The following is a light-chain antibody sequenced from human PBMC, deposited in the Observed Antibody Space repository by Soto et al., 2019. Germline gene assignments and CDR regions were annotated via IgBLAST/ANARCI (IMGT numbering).Light chain of an antibody. Sequence: DIQMTQSPSTLSGSVGDRVTITCRASQTIGSWLAWYQQKPGKAPKLLIYKASTLKSGVPSRFSGSGSGTEFTLTINSLQPDDFATYSCQHYNSYSEAFGQGTKVDIK. V-gene: IGKV1-5*03. J-gene: IGKJ1*01. CDR1: QTIGSW. CDR2: KAS. CDR3: QHYNSYSEA.